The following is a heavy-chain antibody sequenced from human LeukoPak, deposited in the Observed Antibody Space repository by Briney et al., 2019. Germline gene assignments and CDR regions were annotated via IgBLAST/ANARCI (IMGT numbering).Heavy chain of an antibody. J-gene: IGHJ4*02. V-gene: IGHV3-23*01. CDR1: GFTFSSYA. CDR2: ISGSGGST. Sequence: PGGSLGLSCAASGFTFSSYAMSWVRQAPGKGLEWVSAISGSGGSTYYADSVKGRFIISRDNSKNTLYLQMNSLRAEDTAVYYCAKFPIFGVVIDYFDYWGQGTLVTVSS. D-gene: IGHD3-3*02. CDR3: AKFPIFGVVIDYFDY.